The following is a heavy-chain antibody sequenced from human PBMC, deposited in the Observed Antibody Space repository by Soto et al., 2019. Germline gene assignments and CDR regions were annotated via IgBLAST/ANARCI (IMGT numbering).Heavy chain of an antibody. Sequence: GGSLRLSCVASGFTFSDYYMSWIRQAPGKGLEWVSYISSSGSTIYYADSVKGRFTISRDNAKNSLYLQMNSLRAEDTAVYYCAREPNYGDFVANGYWGQGTLVTVSS. V-gene: IGHV3-11*01. D-gene: IGHD4-17*01. CDR2: ISSSGSTI. CDR3: AREPNYGDFVANGY. J-gene: IGHJ4*02. CDR1: GFTFSDYY.